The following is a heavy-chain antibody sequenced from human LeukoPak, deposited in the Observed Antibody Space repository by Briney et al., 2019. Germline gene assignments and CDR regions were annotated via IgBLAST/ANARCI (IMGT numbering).Heavy chain of an antibody. CDR3: ARRSWYGLYFDY. CDR2: TTSSSYT. D-gene: IGHD6-13*01. CDR1: GFTFSDYY. J-gene: IGHJ4*02. Sequence: PGGSLRLSCAASGFTFSDYYMSWIRQAPGKGLEWVSYTTSSSYTNYADSVKGRFTISRDNAKKSLYLQMNSLRAEDTAVYYCARRSWYGLYFDYWGQGTLVTVSS. V-gene: IGHV3-11*03.